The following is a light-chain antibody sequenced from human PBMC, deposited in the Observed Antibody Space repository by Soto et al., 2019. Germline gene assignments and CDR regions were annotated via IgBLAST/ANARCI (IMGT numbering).Light chain of an antibody. V-gene: IGLV4-69*01. CDR2: LNSDGSH. CDR1: SGHSSYA. CDR3: QTWGTGLV. Sequence: QSVLTQSPSASASLGASVKLTCTLSSGHSSYAIAWHQQQPEKGPRYLMKLNSDGSHSKGDGIPDRFPGSSSGAERYLTISSLQSEDEADYYCQTWGTGLVFGGGTKLTVL. J-gene: IGLJ2*01.